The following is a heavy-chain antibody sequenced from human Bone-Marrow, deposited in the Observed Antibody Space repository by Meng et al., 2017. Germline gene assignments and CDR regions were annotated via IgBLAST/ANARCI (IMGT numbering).Heavy chain of an antibody. CDR3: ARVETATTSPYFDY. J-gene: IGHJ4*02. Sequence: QVQLQESGPGLVKPSQTLSLTCTCSGGSISSGDYYWSWIRQPPGRGLEWIGYIYYSGSTYYNPSLRSRVTISVDTSKNQFSLILTSVTAADTAVYFCARVETATTSPYFDYWGQGTLVTVSS. D-gene: IGHD5-24*01. V-gene: IGHV4-30-4*01. CDR1: GGSISSGDYY. CDR2: IYYSGST.